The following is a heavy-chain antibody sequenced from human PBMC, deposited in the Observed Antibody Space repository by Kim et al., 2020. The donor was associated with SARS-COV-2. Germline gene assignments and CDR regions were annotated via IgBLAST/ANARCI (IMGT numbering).Heavy chain of an antibody. CDR2: ISWNSGSI. D-gene: IGHD6-13*01. CDR3: AKTKQQLDYYYYGMDV. Sequence: GGSLRLSCAASGFTFDDYAMHWVRQAPGKGLEWVSGISWNSGSIGYADSVKGRFTISRDNAKNSLYLQMNSLRAEDTALYYCAKTKQQLDYYYYGMDVWG. J-gene: IGHJ6*01. CDR1: GFTFDDYA. V-gene: IGHV3-9*01.